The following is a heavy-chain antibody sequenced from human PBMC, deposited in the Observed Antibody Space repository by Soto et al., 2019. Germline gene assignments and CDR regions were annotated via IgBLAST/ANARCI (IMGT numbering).Heavy chain of an antibody. CDR3: ARPPSNCSGGSCYSRRENYYYYGMDV. V-gene: IGHV1-69*13. Sequence: SVKVSCKASGGTFSSYAISWVRQAPGQGLEWMGGIIPIFGTANYAQKFQGRVTITADESTSTAYMELSSLRSEDTAVYYCARPPSNCSGGSCYSRRENYYYYGMDVWGQGTTVTVSS. CDR1: GGTFSSYA. CDR2: IIPIFGTA. D-gene: IGHD2-15*01. J-gene: IGHJ6*02.